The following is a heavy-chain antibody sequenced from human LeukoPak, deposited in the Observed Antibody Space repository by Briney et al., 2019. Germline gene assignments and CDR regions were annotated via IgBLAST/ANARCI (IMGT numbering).Heavy chain of an antibody. CDR1: GFTFSSYS. D-gene: IGHD5-12*01. V-gene: IGHV3-21*06. J-gene: IGHJ3*02. Sequence: GGSLRLSCAASGFTFSSYSMTWVRQAPGKGLEWVSSISSSGRHKYYADSVKGRFTISRDNAKTSLYLQMNSLRAEDAAVYYCARVKEASAFDIWGQGTMVTVSS. CDR2: ISSSGRHK. CDR3: ARVKEASAFDI.